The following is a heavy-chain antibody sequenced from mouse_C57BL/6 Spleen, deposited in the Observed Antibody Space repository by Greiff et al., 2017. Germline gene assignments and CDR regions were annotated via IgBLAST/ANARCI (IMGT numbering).Heavy chain of an antibody. Sequence: QVQLKESGAELVKPGASVKMSCKASGYTFTSYWITWVKQRPGQGLEWIGDIYPGSGSTNYNEKFKSKATLTVDTSSSTAYMQLSSLTSEDSAVYYCARDGTVDYAMDYWGQGTSVTVSS. CDR3: ARDGTVDYAMDY. V-gene: IGHV1-55*01. CDR2: IYPGSGST. CDR1: GYTFTSYW. D-gene: IGHD1-1*01. J-gene: IGHJ4*01.